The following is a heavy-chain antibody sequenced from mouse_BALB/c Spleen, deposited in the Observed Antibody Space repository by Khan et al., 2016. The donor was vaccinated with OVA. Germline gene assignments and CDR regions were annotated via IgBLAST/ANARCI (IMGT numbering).Heavy chain of an antibody. V-gene: IGHV9-1*02. CDR2: INTYTGEP. CDR3: AREPTLFDY. CDR1: GYTFTNYG. Sequence: QSQLVQSGPELKKPGETVKISCKASGYTFTNYGMNWVKQAPGKGLKWMGWINTYTGEPTYADDFKGRFAFSLETSASTAYLQINNLKNEDMATYFCAREPTLFDYWGQGTTLTVSS. J-gene: IGHJ2*01.